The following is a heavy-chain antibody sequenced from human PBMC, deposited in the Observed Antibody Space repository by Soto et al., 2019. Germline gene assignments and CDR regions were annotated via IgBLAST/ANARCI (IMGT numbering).Heavy chain of an antibody. Sequence: SETLSLTCAVYGGSFSGYYWSWIRQPPGKGLEWIGEINHSGSTNYNPSLKSRVTISVDTSKNQFSLKLNSVTAADTAVYYCARHGVAVAGTWVGFYYYYGMDVWGQGTTVT. J-gene: IGHJ6*02. CDR2: INHSGST. V-gene: IGHV4-34*01. D-gene: IGHD6-19*01. CDR1: GGSFSGYY. CDR3: ARHGVAVAGTWVGFYYYYGMDV.